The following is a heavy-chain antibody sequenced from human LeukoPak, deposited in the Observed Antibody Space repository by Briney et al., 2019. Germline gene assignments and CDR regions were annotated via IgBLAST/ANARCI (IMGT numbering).Heavy chain of an antibody. CDR1: GFTFSTYA. CDR2: ISGSADST. V-gene: IGHV3-23*01. CDR3: AKDRARGGTTDFDY. D-gene: IGHD1-7*01. J-gene: IGHJ4*02. Sequence: GGSLRLSCAASGFTFSTYAMSWVRQAPGKGLEWVSAISGSADSTYYADSVKGQFAIPRDNSKNTLYLQMNSLRAEDTAVYFCAKDRARGGTTDFDYWGQGTLVTVSS.